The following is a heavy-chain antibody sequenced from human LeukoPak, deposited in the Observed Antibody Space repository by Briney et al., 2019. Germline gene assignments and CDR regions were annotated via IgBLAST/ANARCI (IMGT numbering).Heavy chain of an antibody. J-gene: IGHJ4*02. CDR2: ISSSGSTI. CDR1: GFTFSSYE. V-gene: IGHV3-48*03. CDR3: ARDSYFYDSSGNTVAHFDY. D-gene: IGHD3-22*01. Sequence: GGSLRLSCAASGFTFSSYEMNWVRRAPGKGLEWISYISSSGSTIYYADSVKGRFTIFRDNSKNSLFLQMNSLRAEDTATYYCARDSYFYDSSGNTVAHFDYWGQGALVTVSS.